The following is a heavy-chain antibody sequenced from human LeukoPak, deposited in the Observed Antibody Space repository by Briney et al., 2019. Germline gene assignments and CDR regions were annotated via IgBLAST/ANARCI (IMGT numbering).Heavy chain of an antibody. CDR3: ARAGGSYRALDAFDI. V-gene: IGHV3-23*01. J-gene: IGHJ3*02. CDR2: ISGSGGST. Sequence: PGGSLRLSCAASGFTFSSYAMSWVRQAPGKGLEWVSAISGSGGSTYYADSVKGRFTISRDNSKNTLYLQMNSLRAEDTAVYYCARAGGSYRALDAFDIWGQGTMVTVSS. CDR1: GFTFSSYA. D-gene: IGHD1-26*01.